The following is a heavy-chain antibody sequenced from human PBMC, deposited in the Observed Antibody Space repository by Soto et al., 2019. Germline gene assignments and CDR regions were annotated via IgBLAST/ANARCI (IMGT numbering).Heavy chain of an antibody. Sequence: GESLKISCXGSGYSFTSYWIGWVRQMPGKGLEWMGIIYPGDSDTRYSPSFQGQVTISADKSISTAYLQWSSLKASDTAMYYCARPHYYDSSGPRYWGQGTLVTVSS. CDR1: GYSFTSYW. CDR3: ARPHYYDSSGPRY. J-gene: IGHJ4*02. CDR2: IYPGDSDT. V-gene: IGHV5-51*01. D-gene: IGHD3-22*01.